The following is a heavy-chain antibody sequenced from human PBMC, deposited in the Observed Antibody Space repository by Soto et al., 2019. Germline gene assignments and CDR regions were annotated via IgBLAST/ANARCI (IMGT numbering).Heavy chain of an antibody. CDR1: GGSFSGYY. V-gene: IGHV4-34*01. Sequence: SETLSLTCAVYGGSFSGYYWSWIRQPPGKGLEWIGEINHSGSTNYNPSLKSRVTISVDTSKNQFSLKLSSVTAADTAVYYCARGGLGYYYYMDVWGKGTTVTV. CDR2: INHSGST. J-gene: IGHJ6*03. D-gene: IGHD7-27*01. CDR3: ARGGLGYYYYMDV.